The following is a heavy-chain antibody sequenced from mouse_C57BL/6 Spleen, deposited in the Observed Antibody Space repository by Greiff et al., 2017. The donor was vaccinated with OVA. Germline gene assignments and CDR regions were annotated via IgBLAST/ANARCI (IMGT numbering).Heavy chain of an antibody. CDR2: ISSGGDYI. V-gene: IGHV5-9-1*02. D-gene: IGHD3-3*01. Sequence: EVQGVESGEGLVKPGGSLTLSCAASGFTFSSYAMSWVRQTPEKRLAWVAYISSGGDYISYADTVKGQFTIAIDNARNTLYLQMSSLKSEDTAMYYCTRDVGLAYWGQGTLVTVSA. CDR1: GFTFSSYA. J-gene: IGHJ3*01. CDR3: TRDVGLAY.